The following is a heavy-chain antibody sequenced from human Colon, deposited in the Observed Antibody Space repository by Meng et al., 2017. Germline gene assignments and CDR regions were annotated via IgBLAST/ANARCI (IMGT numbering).Heavy chain of an antibody. CDR3: ARVRLDTAMVTLDY. CDR2: TYHSGST. CDR1: VGSTCSCNW. J-gene: IGHJ4*02. D-gene: IGHD5-18*01. V-gene: IGHV4-4*02. Sequence: VLMREAGAGLLKPVGTISLTCVVLVGSTCSCNWWDWVRKPPGRGLGWIGETYHSGSTNYNPSLKSRVTISVDKSKTQFALKLSSVTAADTAVYYCARVRLDTAMVTLDYWGQGTLVTVSS.